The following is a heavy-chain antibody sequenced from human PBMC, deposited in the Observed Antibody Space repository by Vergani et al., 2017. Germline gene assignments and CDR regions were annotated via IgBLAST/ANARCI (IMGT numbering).Heavy chain of an antibody. V-gene: IGHV5-51*01. Sequence: EVQLVQSGAEVKKPGESLKISCQISGYSFTNYWIGWVRQMPGKGLEWMGIIHPADSETRYSPSFQGQVTISVDKSISTAYLQRSSLRASDSAMYYCARLYGRDSSGSKYFDYWGQGTLVTVSS. J-gene: IGHJ4*02. CDR1: GYSFTNYW. D-gene: IGHD3-22*01. CDR2: IHPADSET. CDR3: ARLYGRDSSGSKYFDY.